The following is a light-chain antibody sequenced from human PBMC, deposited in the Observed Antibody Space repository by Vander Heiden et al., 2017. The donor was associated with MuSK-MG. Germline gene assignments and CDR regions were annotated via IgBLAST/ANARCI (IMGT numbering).Light chain of an antibody. CDR1: TSDVGRYTY. Sequence: YALTQPPSESGSPGQSVTIACTATTSDVGRYTYLSWYQQHAGKAPTLMIYEIRNRPSGAPGHFSGSKSGNTASLTVSGLQAEDEADYYCNSYAGSHVVFGGGTKLTVL. CDR3: NSYAGSHVV. J-gene: IGLJ2*01. CDR2: EIR. V-gene: IGLV2-8*01.